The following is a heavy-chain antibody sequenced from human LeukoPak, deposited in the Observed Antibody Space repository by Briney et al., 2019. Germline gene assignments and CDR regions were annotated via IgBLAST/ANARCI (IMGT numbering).Heavy chain of an antibody. CDR1: GFTFSSYS. J-gene: IGHJ4*02. CDR2: ISSSSSYI. CDR3: ARARSGSYCSGY. V-gene: IGHV3-21*01. Sequence: PGGSLRLSCAASGFTFSSYSMNWVRQAPGTGLEWVSSISSSSSYIYYADSVKGRFTISRENAKNSLYLQMNSLRAEDTAVYYCARARSGSYCSGYWGQGTLVTVSS. D-gene: IGHD1-26*01.